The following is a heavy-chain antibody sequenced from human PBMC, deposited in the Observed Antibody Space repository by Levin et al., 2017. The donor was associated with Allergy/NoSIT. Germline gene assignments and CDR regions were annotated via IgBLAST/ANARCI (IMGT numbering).Heavy chain of an antibody. CDR3: AKMGGYDFWSGDSTDY. CDR1: GFTFSSYG. D-gene: IGHD3-3*01. Sequence: PGGSLRLSCAASGFTFSSYGMHWVRQAPGKGLEWVAVISYDGSNKYYADSVKGRFTISRDNSKNTLYLQMNSLRAEDTAVYYCAKMGGYDFWSGDSTDYWGQGTLVTVSS. J-gene: IGHJ4*02. CDR2: ISYDGSNK. V-gene: IGHV3-30*18.